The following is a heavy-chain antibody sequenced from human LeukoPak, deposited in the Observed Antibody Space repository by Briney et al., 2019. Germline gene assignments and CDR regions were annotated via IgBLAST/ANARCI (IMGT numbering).Heavy chain of an antibody. D-gene: IGHD3-10*01. CDR3: AKDYYGSGSCYTVDF. V-gene: IGHV3-30*18. J-gene: IGHJ4*02. CDR2: ILCDGSNK. Sequence: PGRSLRLSCAASGFTFSAYAMHWVRQPPGKGLEWVAVILCDGSNKYYADSVKGRFTISRDKSKNTLDLQMNSLRPEDTAVYYCAKDYYGSGSCYTVDFWGQRRLITVSS. CDR1: GFTFSAYA.